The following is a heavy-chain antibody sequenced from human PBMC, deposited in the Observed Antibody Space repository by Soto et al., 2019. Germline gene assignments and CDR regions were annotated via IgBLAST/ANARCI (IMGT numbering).Heavy chain of an antibody. J-gene: IGHJ5*02. V-gene: IGHV1-46*03. D-gene: IGHD5-18*01. Sequence: GASVKVSCKASGYTFTSYYMHWVRQAPGQGLEWMGIINPSGGSTSYAQKFQGRVTMTRDTSTSTVYMELSSPRSEDTAVYYCAKVYPSDTRYGYVGNNWFDPWGQGTLVTVSS. CDR3: AKVYPSDTRYGYVGNNWFDP. CDR2: INPSGGST. CDR1: GYTFTSYY.